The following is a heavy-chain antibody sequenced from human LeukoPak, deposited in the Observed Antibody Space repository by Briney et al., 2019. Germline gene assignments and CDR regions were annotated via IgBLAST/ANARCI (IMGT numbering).Heavy chain of an antibody. CDR1: GGSISSYY. D-gene: IGHD3-3*01. Sequence: SETLSLTCTDSGGSISSYYWSWIRQPPGKGLEWIGYIYYSGSTNYNPSLKSRVTISVDTSKNQFSLKLSSVTAADTAVYYCARGYYDFWSGYSYYYGMDVWGQGTTVTVSS. CDR2: IYYSGST. CDR3: ARGYYDFWSGYSYYYGMDV. J-gene: IGHJ6*02. V-gene: IGHV4-59*01.